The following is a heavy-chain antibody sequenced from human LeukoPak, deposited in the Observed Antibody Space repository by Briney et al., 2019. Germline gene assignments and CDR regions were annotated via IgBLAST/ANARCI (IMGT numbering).Heavy chain of an antibody. CDR2: INAGNGNT. V-gene: IGHV1-3*03. CDR3: ATHSSGYYYVNPLWQY. D-gene: IGHD3-22*01. Sequence: ASVKVSCKTSGYTFINYVMHWVRQAPGQRLEWMGWINAGNGNTKYSQEFQGRVTITRDTSASTAYMELSRLRSEDTAVYFCATHSSGYYYVNPLWQYWGQGTLVTVSS. J-gene: IGHJ1*01. CDR1: GYTFINYV.